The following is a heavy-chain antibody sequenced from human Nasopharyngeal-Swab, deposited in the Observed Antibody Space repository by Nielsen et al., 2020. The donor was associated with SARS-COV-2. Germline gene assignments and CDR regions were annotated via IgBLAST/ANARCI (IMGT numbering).Heavy chain of an antibody. J-gene: IGHJ5*02. V-gene: IGHV1-3*01. CDR2: INAGNGNT. Sequence: ASVKVSCKASGYTFTSYAMHWVRQAPGQRLEWMGWINAGNGNTKYSQKFQGRVTITRDTSASTAYMELSSLRSEDTAVYYCATGPAAGNPTWWFDPWGQGTLVTVSS. CDR1: GYTFTSYA. CDR3: ATGPAAGNPTWWFDP. D-gene: IGHD6-13*01.